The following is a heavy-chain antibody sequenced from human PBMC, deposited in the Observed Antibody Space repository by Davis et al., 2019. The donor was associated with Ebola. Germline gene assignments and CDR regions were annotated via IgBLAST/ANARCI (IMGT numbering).Heavy chain of an antibody. CDR1: GYSLTDLS. D-gene: IGHD3-16*01. CDR3: TVGGQDGGFDY. Sequence: ASVKVSCKVSGYSLTDLSIHWVRQAPGKGLEWMGSFDPKYGEPIYAQKFQGRLTMTEDTSTDTAYMELSRLGSDDTAVYYCTVGGQDGGFDYWGQGALVPVSS. J-gene: IGHJ4*02. V-gene: IGHV1-24*01. CDR2: FDPKYGEP.